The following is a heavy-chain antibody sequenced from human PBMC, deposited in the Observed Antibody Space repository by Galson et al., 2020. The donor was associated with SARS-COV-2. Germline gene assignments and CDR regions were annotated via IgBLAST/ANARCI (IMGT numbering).Heavy chain of an antibody. CDR1: GFNVSNNY. V-gene: IGHV3-53*01. CDR3: ARGGYSYGWSYYYGMDV. J-gene: IGHJ6*02. D-gene: IGHD5-18*01. Sequence: GESLKISCAASGFNVSNNYMSWVRQAPGKGPEWVSVIYSGGSTYYADSVKGRFTISRDNSKNTLYLQMNSLRAEDTAVYYCARGGYSYGWSYYYGMDVWGQGTTVTVSS. CDR2: IYSGGST.